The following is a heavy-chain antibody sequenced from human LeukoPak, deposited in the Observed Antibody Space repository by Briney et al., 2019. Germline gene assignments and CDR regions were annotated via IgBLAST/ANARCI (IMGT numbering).Heavy chain of an antibody. Sequence: GGSLRLSCAASGFTFSSYGMHWVRQAPGKGLEWVAVIWYDGSNKYYADSVKGRFTISRDNSKNTLYLQMNSLRAEDTAVYYCARELGYDILTGYYKDYYYGMDVWGQGTTVTVSS. CDR2: IWYDGSNK. D-gene: IGHD3-9*01. CDR1: GFTFSSYG. J-gene: IGHJ6*02. CDR3: ARELGYDILTGYYKDYYYGMDV. V-gene: IGHV3-33*01.